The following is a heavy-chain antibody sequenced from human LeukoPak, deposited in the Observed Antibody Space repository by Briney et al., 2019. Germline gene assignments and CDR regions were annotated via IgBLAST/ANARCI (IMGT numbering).Heavy chain of an antibody. Sequence: GGSLRLSCAASGFTFSSYAMHWVRQAPGKGLEWVAVISYDGSNKYYADSVEGRFTISRDNSKNTLYLQMNSLRAEDTAVYYCASLGGHYGPSDYWGQGTLVTVSS. D-gene: IGHD4-17*01. CDR3: ASLGGHYGPSDY. CDR1: GFTFSSYA. J-gene: IGHJ4*02. CDR2: ISYDGSNK. V-gene: IGHV3-30-3*01.